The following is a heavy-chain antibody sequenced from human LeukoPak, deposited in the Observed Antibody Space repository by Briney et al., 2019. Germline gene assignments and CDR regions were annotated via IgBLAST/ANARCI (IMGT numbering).Heavy chain of an antibody. D-gene: IGHD4-23*01. CDR1: GFTFSNHG. CDR2: IWYDGSNQ. Sequence: PGGSLRLSCAASGFTFSNHGMHWVREAPGKGLEWVAVIWYDGSNQYYADSVKGRFTISRDNSKNTFFLQMNSLRAVDTAVYYCARDRTARWLDYWGQGTLVTVSS. CDR3: ARDRTARWLDY. V-gene: IGHV3-33*01. J-gene: IGHJ4*02.